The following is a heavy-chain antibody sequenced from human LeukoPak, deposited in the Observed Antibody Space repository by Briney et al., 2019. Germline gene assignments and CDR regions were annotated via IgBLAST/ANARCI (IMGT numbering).Heavy chain of an antibody. CDR2: ISAYNGNT. V-gene: IGHV1-18*01. Sequence: ASVKVSCKASGYTFTSYGISWVRQAPGQGLEWMGWISAYNGNTNYAQKLQGRVTMTTDTSTSTAYMELRSLRSDDTAVYYCARDSPLWFGETPPYYFDYWGQGTLVTVSS. J-gene: IGHJ4*02. D-gene: IGHD3-10*01. CDR3: ARDSPLWFGETPPYYFDY. CDR1: GYTFTSYG.